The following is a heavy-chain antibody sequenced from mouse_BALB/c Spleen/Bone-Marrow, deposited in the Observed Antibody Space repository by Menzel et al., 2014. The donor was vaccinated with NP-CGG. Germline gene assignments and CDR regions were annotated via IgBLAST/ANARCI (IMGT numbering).Heavy chain of an antibody. Sequence: EVMLVESGGGLVKPGGSLKLSCAASGFTFSDYYMYWVRQTPEKRLEWVATISDGGSYTYYPDGVKGRFTISRDNAKNNLYLQMSSLKSEDTAMYYCARDGNYYAMDYWGQGTSVTVSS. CDR2: ISDGGSYT. CDR3: ARDGNYYAMDY. CDR1: GFTFSDYY. V-gene: IGHV5-4*02. J-gene: IGHJ4*01. D-gene: IGHD2-1*01.